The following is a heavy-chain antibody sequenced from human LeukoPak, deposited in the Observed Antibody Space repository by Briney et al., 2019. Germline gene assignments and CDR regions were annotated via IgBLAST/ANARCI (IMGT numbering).Heavy chain of an antibody. CDR1: GGSISSSSYY. CDR2: IYYSGST. CDR3: ARVTWRGSGSYYTRYYFDY. V-gene: IGHV4-39*07. D-gene: IGHD3-10*01. Sequence: SETLSLTCTVSGGSISSSSYYWGWIRQPPGKGLEWIGSIYYSGSTYYNPSLKSRVTISVDTSKNQFSLKLSSVTAADTAVYYCARVTWRGSGSYYTRYYFDYWGQGTLVTVSS. J-gene: IGHJ4*02.